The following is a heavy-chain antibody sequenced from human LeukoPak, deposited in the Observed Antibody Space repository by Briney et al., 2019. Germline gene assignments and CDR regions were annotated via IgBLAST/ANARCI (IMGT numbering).Heavy chain of an antibody. D-gene: IGHD1-1*01. CDR2: INPSGGST. CDR3: ARLNYNWNDGAGWFDP. V-gene: IGHV1-46*01. CDR1: GYTFTSYY. J-gene: IGHJ5*02. Sequence: ASVKVSCKASGYTFTSYYMHWVRQAPGQGLEWMGIINPSGGSTSYAQKFQGRVTITRDASASTAYMELSSLRSEDTALYYCARLNYNWNDGAGWFDPWGQGTLVTVSS.